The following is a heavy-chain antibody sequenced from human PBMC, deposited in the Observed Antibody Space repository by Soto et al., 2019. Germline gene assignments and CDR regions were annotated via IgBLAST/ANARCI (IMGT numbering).Heavy chain of an antibody. CDR2: ISGSGGST. Sequence: GGSLRLSCAASGFTFSSYAMSWVRQAPGKGLEWVSAISGSGGSTYYADSVKGRFTISRDNSKNTLYLQMNSLRAEDTAVYYCAKDVVGATIENQFDPWGQGTLVTVSS. D-gene: IGHD1-26*01. CDR3: AKDVVGATIENQFDP. CDR1: GFTFSSYA. J-gene: IGHJ5*02. V-gene: IGHV3-23*01.